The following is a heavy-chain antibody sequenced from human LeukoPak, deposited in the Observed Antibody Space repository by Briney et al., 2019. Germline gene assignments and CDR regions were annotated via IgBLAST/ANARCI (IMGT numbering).Heavy chain of an antibody. Sequence: GGSLRLSCAASGFTFSSYAMSWVRQAPGKGLEWVSAISGSGGSTYYADSVKGRFTISRDNSKNTLYLQMNSLRAEDTAVYYCAKDLPVLRYFDWLFPEYWGQGTLVTVSS. D-gene: IGHD3-9*01. J-gene: IGHJ4*02. V-gene: IGHV3-23*01. CDR3: AKDLPVLRYFDWLFPEY. CDR2: ISGSGGST. CDR1: GFTFSSYA.